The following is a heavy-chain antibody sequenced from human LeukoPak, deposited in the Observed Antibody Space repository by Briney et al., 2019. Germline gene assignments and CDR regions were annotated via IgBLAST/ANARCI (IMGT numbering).Heavy chain of an antibody. D-gene: IGHD3-22*01. J-gene: IGHJ4*02. CDR3: AKFTGAAGQYYDIHPYYPFFDH. CDR2: ISHDGGNE. V-gene: IGHV3-30*18. Sequence: GRALRLSCAASGFPLSLYGVHWVRQAPGKGLEWVAVISHDGGNEYYADSVKGRFTISRDNSKSAVYLQMNSLRAEDTAVYYCAKFTGAAGQYYDIHPYYPFFDHWGQGTLVTVSS. CDR1: GFPLSLYG.